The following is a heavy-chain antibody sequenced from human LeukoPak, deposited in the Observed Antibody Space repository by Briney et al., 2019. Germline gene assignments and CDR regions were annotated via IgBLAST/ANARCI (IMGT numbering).Heavy chain of an antibody. CDR1: GGSISSYY. Sequence: PSETLSLTCTVSGGSISSYYWSWIRKPPGKGLEWIGYIYYSGSTNYNPSLKSRVTISVDTSKNQFSLKLSSVTAADTAVYYCARDEGSDYDSSGYPMYWGQGTLVTVSS. J-gene: IGHJ4*02. V-gene: IGHV4-59*01. D-gene: IGHD3-22*01. CDR2: IYYSGST. CDR3: ARDEGSDYDSSGYPMY.